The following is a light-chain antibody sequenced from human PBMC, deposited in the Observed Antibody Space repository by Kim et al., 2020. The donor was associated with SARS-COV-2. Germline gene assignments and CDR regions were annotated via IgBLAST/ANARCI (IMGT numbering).Light chain of an antibody. V-gene: IGKV3-15*01. Sequence: SPGERATPSCRTSQSVGSNLASYQQKPGQAPRLLIFDTSTRATGIPARFSGSGSGTEFTLTISSLQSEDFAVYYCQQYNNWPPLTFGGGTKVDIK. J-gene: IGKJ4*01. CDR2: DTS. CDR1: QSVGSN. CDR3: QQYNNWPPLT.